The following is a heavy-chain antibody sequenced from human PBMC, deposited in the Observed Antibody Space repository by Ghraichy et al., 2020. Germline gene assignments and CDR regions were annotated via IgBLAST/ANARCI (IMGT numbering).Heavy chain of an antibody. CDR3: ASFRMRGYATNDY. V-gene: IGHV4-31*03. J-gene: IGHJ4*02. D-gene: IGHD1-1*01. Sequence: SETLSLTCTVSGGSISSGGYYWSWIRQHPGKGLEWIGYIYYSGSTYYNPSLKSRVTISVDTSKNQFSLKLSSVTAADTAVYYCASFRMRGYATNDYWGQGTLVTVSS. CDR1: GGSISSGGYY. CDR2: IYYSGST.